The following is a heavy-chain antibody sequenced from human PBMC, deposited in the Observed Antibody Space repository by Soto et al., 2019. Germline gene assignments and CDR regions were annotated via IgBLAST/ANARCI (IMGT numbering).Heavy chain of an antibody. CDR3: AREGFRGSGWWVDY. CDR2: INSDGSST. Sequence: GGSLRLSCAASGFTFSSYWMHWVRQAPGKGLVWVSRINSDGSSTSYADSVKGRFTISRDNAKNTLYLQMNSLRAEDTAVYYCAREGFRGSGWWVDYWGQGTLVTVSS. D-gene: IGHD6-19*01. J-gene: IGHJ4*02. V-gene: IGHV3-74*01. CDR1: GFTFSSYW.